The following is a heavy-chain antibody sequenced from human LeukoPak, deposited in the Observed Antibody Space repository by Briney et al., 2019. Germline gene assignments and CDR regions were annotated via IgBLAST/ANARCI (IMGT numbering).Heavy chain of an antibody. V-gene: IGHV4-59*08. CDR2: IYYSGST. J-gene: IGHJ3*02. CDR1: GGSISTYY. D-gene: IGHD3-9*01. CDR3: ARPSLTHDAFDI. Sequence: SETLSLTCTVSGGSISTYYWSWIRQPPGKGLEWIGYIYYSGSTNYNPSLKSRVTISVDTSKNQFSLKLSSVTAADTAVYYCARPSLTHDAFDIWGQGTMVTVSS.